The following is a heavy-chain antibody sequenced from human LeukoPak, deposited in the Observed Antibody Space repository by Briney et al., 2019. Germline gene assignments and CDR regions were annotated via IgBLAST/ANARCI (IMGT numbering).Heavy chain of an antibody. CDR2: VFHSGTP. V-gene: IGHV4-34*12. CDR3: ARARRGSSIRGPLDY. CDR1: GGSISSYY. J-gene: IGHJ4*02. Sequence: SETLSLTCTVSGGSISSYYWSWIRQTPGKGLEWIGEVFHSGTPNYNPSLKTRVSISVDTSKNQFSLRLRSVTAADTAVYYCARARRGSSIRGPLDYWGQGALVTVSS. D-gene: IGHD3-10*01.